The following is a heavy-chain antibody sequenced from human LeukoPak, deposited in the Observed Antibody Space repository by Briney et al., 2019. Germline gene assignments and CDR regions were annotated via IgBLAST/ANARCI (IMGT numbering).Heavy chain of an antibody. CDR1: GGSINSHYY. V-gene: IGHV4-4*07. CDR2: IYSSGSS. D-gene: IGHD3/OR15-3a*01. Sequence: PSETLSLTCTVSGGSINSHYYWNWFRQPAGKGLEWIGRIYSSGSSYYNASLQSRVTMSVDTSKNQFSLRLTSVTAADTAVYYCARQTGSGLFILPGGQGTLVTVSS. J-gene: IGHJ4*02. CDR3: ARQTGSGLFILP.